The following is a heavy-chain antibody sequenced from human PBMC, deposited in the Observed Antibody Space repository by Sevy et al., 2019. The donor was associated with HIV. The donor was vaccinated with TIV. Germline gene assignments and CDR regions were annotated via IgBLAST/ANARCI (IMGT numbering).Heavy chain of an antibody. CDR2: ISSSGSTI. Sequence: GGSLRLSCAASGFTFSDYYMSWIRQAPGKGLEWVSYISSSGSTIYYADSVKGRFTISRYNAKNSLYLQMNSLRAEDTAVYYCARDGEATIFGVVRDAFDIWGQGTMVTVSS. CDR3: ARDGEATIFGVVRDAFDI. V-gene: IGHV3-11*01. J-gene: IGHJ3*02. CDR1: GFTFSDYY. D-gene: IGHD3-3*01.